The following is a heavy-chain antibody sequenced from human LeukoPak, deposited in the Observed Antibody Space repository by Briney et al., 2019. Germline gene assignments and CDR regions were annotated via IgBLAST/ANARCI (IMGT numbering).Heavy chain of an antibody. CDR2: IIPIFGTA. D-gene: IGHD3-10*01. V-gene: IGHV1-69*06. J-gene: IGHJ3*02. Sequence: SVKVSCKASGGTFSSYAVSWVRQAPGQGLEWMGGIIPIFGTANYAQKFQGRVTISADKSTSTAYMELSSLRSEDTAVYYCARDITMVRGVNVGGIWGQGTMVTVSS. CDR1: GGTFSSYA. CDR3: ARDITMVRGVNVGGI.